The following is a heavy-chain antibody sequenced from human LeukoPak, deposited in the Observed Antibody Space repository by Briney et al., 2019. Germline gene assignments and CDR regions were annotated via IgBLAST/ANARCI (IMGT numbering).Heavy chain of an antibody. CDR2: IRYDGSNK. V-gene: IGHV3-30*02. CDR1: GFTFSSYG. J-gene: IGHJ4*02. D-gene: IGHD3-22*01. CDR3: AKDFGYYDSSGYYPLFDY. Sequence: GGSLRLSCAASGFTFSSYGMHWVRQAPGKGLEWVAFIRYDGSNKYYADSVKGRFTISRDNSKNTLYLQMNSLRAEDTAVYYCAKDFGYYDSSGYYPLFDYWGQGTLVTVSS.